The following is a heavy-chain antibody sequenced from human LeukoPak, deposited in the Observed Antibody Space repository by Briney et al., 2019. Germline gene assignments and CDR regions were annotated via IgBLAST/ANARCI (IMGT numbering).Heavy chain of an antibody. CDR3: AREFSGWFDP. J-gene: IGHJ5*02. V-gene: IGHV1-69*05. CDR1: GGTFSSYA. D-gene: IGHD3-3*02. Sequence: SVKVSCKASGGTFSSYAISWVRQAPGQGLEWMGGIIPIFGTANYAQKFQGGVTITTDESTSTAYMELSSLRSEDTAVYYCAREFSGWFDPWGQGTLVTVSS. CDR2: IIPIFGTA.